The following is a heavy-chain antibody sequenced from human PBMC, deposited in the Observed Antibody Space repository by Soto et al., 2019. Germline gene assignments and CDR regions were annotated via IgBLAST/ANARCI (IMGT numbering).Heavy chain of an antibody. V-gene: IGHV4-30-2*01. Sequence: PSETLSLTCAVSGGSISSGGYSWSWIRQPPGKGLEWIGYIYHSGSTYYNPSLKSRVTISVDRSKNQFSLKLSSVTAADTAVYYCARESGYSYGLDYWGQGTLVTVSS. D-gene: IGHD5-18*01. CDR1: GGSISSGGYS. J-gene: IGHJ4*02. CDR3: ARESGYSYGLDY. CDR2: IYHSGST.